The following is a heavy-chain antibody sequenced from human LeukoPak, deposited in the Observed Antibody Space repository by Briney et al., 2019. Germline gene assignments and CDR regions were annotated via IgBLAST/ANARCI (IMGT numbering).Heavy chain of an antibody. CDR1: VGSISTGGYY. V-gene: IGHV4-61*02. J-gene: IGHJ6*03. Sequence: SETLSLTSTVPVGSISTGGYYWSWIRQPAGKGLGWVVRIYTNGTTNYNPSLKSRVTISVDTSKNQFSLKLTSVTAADTAVYYRVRFIADRPYYYYFYLDVWGKGTTVTVS. CDR2: IYTNGTT. CDR3: VRFIADRPYYYYFYLDV. D-gene: IGHD6-6*01.